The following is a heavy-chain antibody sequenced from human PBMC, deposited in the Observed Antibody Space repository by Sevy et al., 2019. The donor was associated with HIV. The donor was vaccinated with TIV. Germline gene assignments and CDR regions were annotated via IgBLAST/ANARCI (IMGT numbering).Heavy chain of an antibody. CDR2: IIPSGGST. V-gene: IGHV1-46*01. Sequence: ASVKVSCKASGYTFTTYYMHWVRQAPGQGLEWMGIIIPSGGSTTYAQKFQGRITMTRDTSTSTVYMVLSSLRSEDTAIYYCASGTGVWGQGTLVTVSS. CDR1: GYTFTTYY. D-gene: IGHD1-26*01. J-gene: IGHJ4*02. CDR3: ASGTGV.